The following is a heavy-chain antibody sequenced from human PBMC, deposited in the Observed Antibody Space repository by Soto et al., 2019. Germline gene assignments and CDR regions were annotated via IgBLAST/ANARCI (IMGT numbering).Heavy chain of an antibody. CDR3: ARVAAAAGDYGMDV. Sequence: QVQLVQSGAEVKKPGSSVKVSCKASGGTFSSYTISWVRQAPGQGLEWMGRIIPILGIANYAQKFQGRVTISADKSTSTAYMERSSLRSEDTAVYYCARVAAAAGDYGMDVWGKGTTVTVSS. CDR2: IIPILGIA. D-gene: IGHD6-13*01. J-gene: IGHJ6*04. CDR1: GGTFSSYT. V-gene: IGHV1-69*02.